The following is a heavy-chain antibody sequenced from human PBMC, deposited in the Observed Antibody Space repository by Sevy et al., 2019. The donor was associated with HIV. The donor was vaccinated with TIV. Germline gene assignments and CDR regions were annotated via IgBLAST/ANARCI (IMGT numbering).Heavy chain of an antibody. V-gene: IGHV3-21*01. CDR1: GFTFSSYS. J-gene: IGHJ4*02. D-gene: IGHD2-2*01. CDR3: ARDGHCSSTSCSNGFDY. CDR2: ISSSSSYI. Sequence: GVSLRLSCAASGFTFSSYSMNWVRQAPGKGLEWVSSISSSSSYIYYADSVKGRFTISRDNAKNSLYLQMNSLRAEDTAVYYCARDGHCSSTSCSNGFDYWGQGTLVTVSS.